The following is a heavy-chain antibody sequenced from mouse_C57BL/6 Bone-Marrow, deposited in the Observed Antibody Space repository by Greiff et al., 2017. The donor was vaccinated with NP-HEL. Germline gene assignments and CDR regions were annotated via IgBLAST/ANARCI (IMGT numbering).Heavy chain of an antibody. CDR1: GYAFTNYL. D-gene: IGHD1-1*01. V-gene: IGHV1-54*01. CDR3: ARGYYGSSYGFAY. CDR2: INPGSGGT. Sequence: QVQLQQSGAELVRPGTSVKVSCKASGYAFTNYLIEWVKQRPGQGLEWIGVINPGSGGTIYNEKFKGKATLTADKSSSTAYMQLSSLTSEDSAVYFCARGYYGSSYGFAYWGQGTLVTVSA. J-gene: IGHJ3*01.